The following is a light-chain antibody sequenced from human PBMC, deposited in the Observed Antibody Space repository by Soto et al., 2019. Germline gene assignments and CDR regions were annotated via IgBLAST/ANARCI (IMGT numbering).Light chain of an antibody. CDR1: SSHVGTYNL. V-gene: IGLV2-23*02. J-gene: IGLJ1*01. CDR3: CSYAGTNTYV. Sequence: QPVLTQPASVSGSPGQSITISCTGTSSHVGTYNLVSWYQQYSGKAPKLMIYEVSKRPSGVSNRFSGSKSGSTASLTISGLQAEDEADYYCCSYAGTNTYVLGTGTKVTVL. CDR2: EVS.